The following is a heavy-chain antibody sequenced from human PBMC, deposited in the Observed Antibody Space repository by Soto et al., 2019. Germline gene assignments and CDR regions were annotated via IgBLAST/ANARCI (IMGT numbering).Heavy chain of an antibody. J-gene: IGHJ6*02. Sequence: PGGSLRLSCAASGFTFSSYAMHWVRQAPGKGLEWVAVISYDGSNKYYADSVKGRFTISRDNSKNTLYLRMNSLRAEDTAVYYCARGLNNWNDRYYYYGMDVWGQGTTVTVSS. CDR1: GFTFSSYA. CDR3: ARGLNNWNDRYYYYGMDV. V-gene: IGHV3-30-3*01. D-gene: IGHD1-20*01. CDR2: ISYDGSNK.